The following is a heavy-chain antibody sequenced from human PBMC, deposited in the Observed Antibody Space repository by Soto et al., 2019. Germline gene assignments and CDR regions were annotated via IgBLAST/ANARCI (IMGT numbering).Heavy chain of an antibody. CDR1: GFTFSGYA. Sequence: GGSLRLSCAASGFTFSGYAMSWVRQAPGKGLEWVSAISGSGGSTYYADSVKGRFTISRDNSKNTLYLQMNSLRAEDTAVYYCASSIPHGSSTFYFDYWGQGTLVTVSS. CDR3: ASSIPHGSSTFYFDY. V-gene: IGHV3-23*01. J-gene: IGHJ4*02. D-gene: IGHD6-6*01. CDR2: ISGSGGST.